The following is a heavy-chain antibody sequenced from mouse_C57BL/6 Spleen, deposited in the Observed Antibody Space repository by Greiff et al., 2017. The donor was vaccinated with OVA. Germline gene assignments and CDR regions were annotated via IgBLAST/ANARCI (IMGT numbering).Heavy chain of an antibody. CDR2: IYPGSGST. CDR3: ARSHPYYYGSSFDY. J-gene: IGHJ2*01. CDR1: GYTFTSYW. V-gene: IGHV1-55*01. Sequence: VQLQQSGAELVKPGASVKMSCKASGYTFTSYWITWVKQRPGQGLEWIGDIYPGSGSTNYNEKFKSKATLTVDTSSSTAYMQLSSLTSEDSAVYYCARSHPYYYGSSFDYWGQGTTLTVSS. D-gene: IGHD1-1*01.